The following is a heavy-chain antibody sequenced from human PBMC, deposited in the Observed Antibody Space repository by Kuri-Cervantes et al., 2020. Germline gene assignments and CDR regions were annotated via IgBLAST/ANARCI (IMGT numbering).Heavy chain of an antibody. J-gene: IGHJ4*02. Sequence: ASVKVSCKASGYTFTNYAMHWVRQAPGQRLEWMGWINAGNGNTKYSQKFQTRVTITRDTSASTTYMDLSSLRSEDTAVYYCARDQDCTNGICIPDFWGQGTLVTVSS. CDR2: INAGNGNT. V-gene: IGHV1-3*01. D-gene: IGHD2-8*01. CDR3: ARDQDCTNGICIPDF. CDR1: GYTFTNYA.